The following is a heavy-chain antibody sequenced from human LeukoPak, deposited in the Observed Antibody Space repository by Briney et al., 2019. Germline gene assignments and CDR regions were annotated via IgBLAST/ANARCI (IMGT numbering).Heavy chain of an antibody. CDR1: GFTFSSYA. J-gene: IGHJ4*02. CDR3: ARDLVGAPR. D-gene: IGHD1-26*01. Sequence: TGGSLRLSCAASGFTFSSYAMHWVRQAPGKGLEWVAVISYDGSNKYYADSVKGRFTISRDNSKNTLYLQMNSLRAEDTAVYYCARDLVGAPRWGQGTLVTVSS. CDR2: ISYDGSNK. V-gene: IGHV3-30*04.